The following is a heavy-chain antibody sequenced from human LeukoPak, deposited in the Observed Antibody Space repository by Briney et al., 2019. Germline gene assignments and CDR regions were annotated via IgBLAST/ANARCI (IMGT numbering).Heavy chain of an antibody. J-gene: IGHJ4*02. CDR1: GFTFSSYW. D-gene: IGHD1-7*01. Sequence: PGGSLRLSCAASGFTFSSYWMHWVRQAPGKGLVWVSRINSDGSSTYYADSVKGRFTISRDNSKNTLYLQMNSLRAEDTAVYYCAKSITGTTRNGYWGQGTLVTVSS. CDR3: AKSITGTTRNGY. CDR2: INSDGSST. V-gene: IGHV3-74*01.